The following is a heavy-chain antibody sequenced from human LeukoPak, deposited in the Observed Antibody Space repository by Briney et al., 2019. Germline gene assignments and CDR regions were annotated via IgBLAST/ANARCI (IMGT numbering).Heavy chain of an antibody. D-gene: IGHD6-13*01. Sequence: HGESLKISCKASGFIFIGYWIGWVPQLPGKGLGGEGIIHPQYSYNNHIPPFQGQVTISADKSINTDYLQWSSLQASDSAMYYCGRMRSRQQRAICYFYGMDVWGQGTTVTVSS. CDR1: GFIFIGYW. CDR2: IHPQYSYN. CDR3: GRMRSRQQRAICYFYGMDV. J-gene: IGHJ6*02. V-gene: IGHV5-51*01.